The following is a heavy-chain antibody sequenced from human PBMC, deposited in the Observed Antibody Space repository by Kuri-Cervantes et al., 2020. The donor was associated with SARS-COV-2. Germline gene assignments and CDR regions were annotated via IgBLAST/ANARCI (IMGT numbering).Heavy chain of an antibody. Sequence: SETLSLTCTVSGYSISSGYYWGWIRQPPGKGLEWIGYIYYSGSTYYNPSLKSRVTISVDTSKNQFSLRLSSVTAADTAVYYCARLPWSIAAAVGAFDIWGQGTMVTVSS. CDR2: IYYSGST. D-gene: IGHD6-13*01. J-gene: IGHJ3*02. CDR3: ARLPWSIAAAVGAFDI. V-gene: IGHV4-38-2*02. CDR1: GYSISSGYY.